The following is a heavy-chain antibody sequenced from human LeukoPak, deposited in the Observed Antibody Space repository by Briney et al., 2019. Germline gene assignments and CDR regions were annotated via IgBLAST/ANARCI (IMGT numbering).Heavy chain of an antibody. CDR1: GFTFTGYA. Sequence: PGGSLRLSCAASGFTFTGYAMLWVRQAPGKGLEWVAVISSDGGNKYYADSVRGRFTISRVNSKNSLYLQMNSLRAEDTAVYYCAYFADFDFWSASSGIDYWGRGTLVTVSS. D-gene: IGHD3-3*01. J-gene: IGHJ4*02. CDR3: AYFADFDFWSASSGIDY. V-gene: IGHV3-30*04. CDR2: ISSDGGNK.